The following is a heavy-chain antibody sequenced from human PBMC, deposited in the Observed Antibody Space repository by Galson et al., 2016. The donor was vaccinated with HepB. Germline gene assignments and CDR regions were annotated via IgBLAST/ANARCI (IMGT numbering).Heavy chain of an antibody. CDR2: ISSRGSYI. CDR1: GFNFSDYT. CDR3: ARSLVPGAQYHYYYGMDV. Sequence: SLRLSCAASGFNFSDYTMNWVRQAPGKGLEWVSSISSRGSYIYYADSVKGRFTISRDNARNSLYLQMNSLRAEDTALFHCARSLVPGAQYHYYYGMDVWGKGTTVTVSS. V-gene: IGHV3-21*06. D-gene: IGHD2/OR15-2a*01. J-gene: IGHJ6*04.